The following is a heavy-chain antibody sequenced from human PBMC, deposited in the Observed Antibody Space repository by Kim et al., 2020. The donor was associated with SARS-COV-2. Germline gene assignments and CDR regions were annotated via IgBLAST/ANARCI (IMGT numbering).Heavy chain of an antibody. CDR1: GFTFSSYS. V-gene: IGHV3-48*02. D-gene: IGHD1-26*01. CDR2: ISSSSSTI. Sequence: GGPLRLSCAASGFTFSSYSMNWVRQAPGKGLEWVSYISSSSSTIYYADSVKGRFTISRDNAKNSLYLQMNSLRDEDTAVYYCARDRWELLRYPFPSGTNYYYGMDVWGQGTTVTVSS. J-gene: IGHJ6*02. CDR3: ARDRWELLRYPFPSGTNYYYGMDV.